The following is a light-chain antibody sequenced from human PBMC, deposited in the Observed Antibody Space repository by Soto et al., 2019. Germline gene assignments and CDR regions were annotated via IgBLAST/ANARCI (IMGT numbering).Light chain of an antibody. J-gene: IGKJ1*01. CDR2: QTS. CDR3: HQRQSWPRT. Sequence: EIVLTQSPATLSSFPGDRVTLSCRASQYINTRLAWYQHRPGQAPRLLVYQTSLRAAGIPARFSASGSGTDFTLTISDVQPEDFALYYCHQRQSWPRTFGQGTK. CDR1: QYINTR. V-gene: IGKV3-11*01.